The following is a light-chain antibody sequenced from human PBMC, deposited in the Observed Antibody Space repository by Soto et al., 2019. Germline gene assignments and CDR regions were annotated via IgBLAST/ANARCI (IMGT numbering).Light chain of an antibody. V-gene: IGKV1-39*01. CDR1: QSIHSGY. Sequence: DIQMTQSPSSLSASVGDRVIITCRASQSIHSGYLSWFQQKPGKAPKLLIYATSFLQSGVPSRFSGSGSGADFTLTINTLQPEDFATYYCQQTYSYPWTFGQGTKVEIK. CDR2: ATS. CDR3: QQTYSYPWT. J-gene: IGKJ1*01.